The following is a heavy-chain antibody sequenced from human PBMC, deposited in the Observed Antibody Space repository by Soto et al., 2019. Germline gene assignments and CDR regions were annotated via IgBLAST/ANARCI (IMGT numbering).Heavy chain of an antibody. CDR3: ARGQIVAVADTYYYYGMDV. V-gene: IGHV4-31*03. D-gene: IGHD2-15*01. Sequence: SLSLTCTVSGGSISSGGYYGSWIRQHPGKGLEWIGYIYYSGSTYYNPSLKSRVTISVDTSKNQFSLKLSSVTAADTAVYYCARGQIVAVADTYYYYGMDVWGQGTTVTVSS. CDR1: GGSISSGGYY. J-gene: IGHJ6*02. CDR2: IYYSGST.